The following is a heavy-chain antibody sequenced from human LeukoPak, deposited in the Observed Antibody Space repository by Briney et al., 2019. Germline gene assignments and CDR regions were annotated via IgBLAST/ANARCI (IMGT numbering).Heavy chain of an antibody. V-gene: IGHV3-15*01. D-gene: IGHD6-13*01. CDR2: IKSKTDGGTT. CDR3: TTPLGSSPDY. J-gene: IGHJ4*02. Sequence: GGSLRLSCAASGFTFSNAWMSWVRQAPGKGLEWAGRIKSKTDGGTTDYAAPVKGRFTISRDDSKNTLYLQMNGLKTEDTAVYYCTTPLGSSPDYWGQGTLVTVSS. CDR1: GFTFSNAW.